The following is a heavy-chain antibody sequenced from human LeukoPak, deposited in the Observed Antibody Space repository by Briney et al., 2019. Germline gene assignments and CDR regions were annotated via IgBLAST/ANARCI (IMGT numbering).Heavy chain of an antibody. CDR1: GYTFTGYY. V-gene: IGHV1-2*02. CDR3: ASLPRGIVVAPFDY. J-gene: IGHJ4*02. Sequence: ASVKVSCKASGYTFTGYYMHWVRQAPGQGLEWMGWINPNSGGTSYAQKFQGRVTMTRDTSISTAYMELSRLRSDDTAVYYCASLPRGIVVAPFDYWGQGTLVTVSS. CDR2: INPNSGGT. D-gene: IGHD3-22*01.